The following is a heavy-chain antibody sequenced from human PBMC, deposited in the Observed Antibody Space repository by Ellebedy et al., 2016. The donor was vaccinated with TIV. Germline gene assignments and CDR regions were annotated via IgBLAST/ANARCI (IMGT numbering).Heavy chain of an antibody. D-gene: IGHD2-15*01. CDR1: GGTFSSYA. CDR2: IIPILGIA. Sequence: SVKVSXXASGGTFSSYAISWVRQAPGQGLEWMGRIIPILGIANYAQKFQGRVTITADKSTSTAYMELSSLRSEDTAVYYCARGYCSGGSCSYYYYGMDVWGQGTTVTVSS. CDR3: ARGYCSGGSCSYYYYGMDV. V-gene: IGHV1-69*04. J-gene: IGHJ6*02.